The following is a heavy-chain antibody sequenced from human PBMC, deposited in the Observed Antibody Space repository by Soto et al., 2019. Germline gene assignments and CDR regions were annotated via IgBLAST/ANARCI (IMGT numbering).Heavy chain of an antibody. Sequence: SETLCLTCTVSGGSISSSGYYLGWIRQPPGKGLEWIASVYYSGSTYYNPSLKSRVTMSVDTSKNQFSLNLSSVTAADTAMYYCARLLYDSNGYYYFDYWGQGTLVTVSS. V-gene: IGHV4-39*01. J-gene: IGHJ4*02. CDR1: GGSISSSGYY. D-gene: IGHD3-22*01. CDR2: VYYSGST. CDR3: ARLLYDSNGYYYFDY.